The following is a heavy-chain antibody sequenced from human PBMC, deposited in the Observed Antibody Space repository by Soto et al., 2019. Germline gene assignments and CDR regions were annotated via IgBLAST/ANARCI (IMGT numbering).Heavy chain of an antibody. CDR1: GFTFSSYS. D-gene: IGHD6-19*01. Sequence: GGSLRLSCAASGFTFSSYSMNWVRQAPGKGLEWVSYISSSSSTIYYADSVKGRFTISRDNAKNSLYLQMNSLRAEDTAVCYCARTLAVAGVHAFDYWGQGTLVTVSS. CDR2: ISSSSSTI. CDR3: ARTLAVAGVHAFDY. J-gene: IGHJ4*02. V-gene: IGHV3-48*01.